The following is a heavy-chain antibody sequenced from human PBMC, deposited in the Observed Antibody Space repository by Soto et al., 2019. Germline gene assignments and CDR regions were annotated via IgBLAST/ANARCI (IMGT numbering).Heavy chain of an antibody. CDR1: GFTFSYSY. CDR3: AKDYSTVTTDPLSVVLFDY. V-gene: IGHV3-11*01. D-gene: IGHD4-17*01. Sequence: GGSLRLSCAASGFTFSYSYMSWVRLAPGKGLEWISYISISGSTKYYADSVKGRFTISRDNAENSLFLQMNSLRAEDTAVYYCAKDYSTVTTDPLSVVLFDYWGQGALVTVSS. J-gene: IGHJ4*02. CDR2: ISISGSTK.